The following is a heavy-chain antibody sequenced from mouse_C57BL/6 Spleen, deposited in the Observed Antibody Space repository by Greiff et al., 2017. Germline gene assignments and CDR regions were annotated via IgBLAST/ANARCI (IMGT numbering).Heavy chain of an antibody. CDR1: GYTFTSYW. V-gene: IGHV1-50*01. J-gene: IGHJ2*01. CDR2: IDPSDSYT. CDR3: ARGGNYYGSVY. D-gene: IGHD1-1*01. Sequence: QVQLQQPGAELVKPGASVKLSCKASGYTFTSYWMQWVKQRPGQGLEWIGEIDPSDSYTNYNQKFKGKATLTVDTSSSTAYMQLSSLTSEDSAVYDCARGGNYYGSVYWGQGTTLTVSS.